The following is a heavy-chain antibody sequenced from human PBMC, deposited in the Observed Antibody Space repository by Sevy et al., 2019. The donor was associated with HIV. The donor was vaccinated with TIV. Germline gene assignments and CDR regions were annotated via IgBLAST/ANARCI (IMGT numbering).Heavy chain of an antibody. D-gene: IGHD2-8*01. CDR3: AREGCTKPHDY. J-gene: IGHJ4*02. CDR1: GFTFSKYS. Sequence: GGSLRLSCAASGFTFSKYSMSWVRQPPGKGLEWVSTLSFGCGEINYADSVKGRFTISRDNSKSYVYLQMNNLRPEDMAVYYCAREGCTKPHDYWGQGTLVTVSS. V-gene: IGHV3-23*01. CDR2: LSFGCGEI.